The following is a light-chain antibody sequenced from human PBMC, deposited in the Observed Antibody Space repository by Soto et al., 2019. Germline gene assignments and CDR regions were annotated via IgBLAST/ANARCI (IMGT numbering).Light chain of an antibody. J-gene: IGLJ3*02. CDR1: SGQSSYA. V-gene: IGLV4-69*01. CDR2: LNSDGSH. Sequence: QAVLTQSPSASASLGAAVKLTCTLSSGQSSYAIAWHQQQQETGPRYLMQLNSDGSHSKGDGIPARLSGSSSGAERPLSISCRQAEDEADYHCQTWGTGIQVFGGGTKRTV. CDR3: QTWGTGIQV.